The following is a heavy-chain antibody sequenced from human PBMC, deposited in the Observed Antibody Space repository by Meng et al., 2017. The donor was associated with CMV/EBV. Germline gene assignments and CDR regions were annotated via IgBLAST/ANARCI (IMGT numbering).Heavy chain of an antibody. CDR3: ARQHNSSSWIINWFDP. D-gene: IGHD6-13*01. V-gene: IGHV1-2*02. CDR1: GTTFAVYY. CDR2: INPNSGGT. Sequence: QVQLVQLGAEVKQPGAQRKASCTASGTTFAVYYMHWVRQAPGQGLEWMGWINPNSGGTNYAQKFQGMVTMTRDTSISTAYMELSRLRSDDTAVYYCARQHNSSSWIINWFDPWGQGTLVTVSS. J-gene: IGHJ5*02.